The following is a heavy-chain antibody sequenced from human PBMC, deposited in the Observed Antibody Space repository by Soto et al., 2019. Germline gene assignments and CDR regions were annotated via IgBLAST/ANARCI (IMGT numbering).Heavy chain of an antibody. CDR2: ISGSAGTT. J-gene: IGHJ4*02. D-gene: IGHD6-13*01. CDR1: GFTFSNYA. CDR3: ANEGQPPY. V-gene: IGHV3-23*01. Sequence: EVQLLESGGGLVQPGGSLRLSCAASGFTFSNYAMSWVRQAPGKGLEWVSGISGSAGTTYYADSVEGRFTISRDNSRNTLYLHMNTLRAEDTAVYYCANEGQPPYWGQGTLVTISS.